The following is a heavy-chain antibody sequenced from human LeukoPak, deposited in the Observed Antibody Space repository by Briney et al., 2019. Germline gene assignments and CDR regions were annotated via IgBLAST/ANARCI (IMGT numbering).Heavy chain of an antibody. Sequence: GGSLRLSCAASGFTFSDYYMSWIRQAPGKGLEWVSYISSSSSYTNYADSVKGRFTISRDNAKNSLYLRMNSLRAEDTAVYYCARGGRRGYFDYWGQGTLVTVSS. J-gene: IGHJ4*02. CDR1: GFTFSDYY. CDR2: ISSSSSYT. D-gene: IGHD1-1*01. CDR3: ARGGRRGYFDY. V-gene: IGHV3-11*06.